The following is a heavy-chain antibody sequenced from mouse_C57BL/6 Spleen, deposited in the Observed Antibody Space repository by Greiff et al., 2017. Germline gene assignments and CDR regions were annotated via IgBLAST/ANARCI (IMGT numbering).Heavy chain of an antibody. CDR1: GYTFTSYW. Sequence: QVQLQQPGAELVKPGASVKLSCKASGYTFTSYWMQWVKQRPGQGLEWIGEIDTSDSYPNYNQKFKGKATLTVDTSSSTAYMQLSVLTSEDSAVYDCARGGYDGTDYWGQGTTLTVSS. CDR2: IDTSDSYP. D-gene: IGHD2-2*01. J-gene: IGHJ2*01. V-gene: IGHV1-50*01. CDR3: ARGGYDGTDY.